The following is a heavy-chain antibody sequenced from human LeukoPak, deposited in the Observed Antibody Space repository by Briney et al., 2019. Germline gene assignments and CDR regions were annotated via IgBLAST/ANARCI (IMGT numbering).Heavy chain of an antibody. CDR1: GYTFTSYG. V-gene: IGHV1-18*01. J-gene: IGHJ5*02. CDR3: ARDPVRDSGKFGWFDP. Sequence: ASVKVSCKASGYTFTSYGISWVRQAPGQGLEWMGWISAYNGNTNYAQKLQGRVTMTTDTSTSTAYMELRSLRSDDTAVYYCARDPVRDSGKFGWFDPWGQGTLVTVSS. D-gene: IGHD3-16*01. CDR2: ISAYNGNT.